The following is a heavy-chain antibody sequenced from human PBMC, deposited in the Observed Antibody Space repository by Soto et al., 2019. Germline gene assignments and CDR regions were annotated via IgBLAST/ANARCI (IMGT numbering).Heavy chain of an antibody. V-gene: IGHV1-46*01. D-gene: IGHD3-10*01. CDR2: INPSGGST. J-gene: IGHJ6*02. Sequence: ASVKVSCKASGYTFTSYYMHWVRQAPGQGLEWMGIINPSGGSTSYAQKFQGRVTMTRDTSTSTVYMELSSLRSEDTAVYYCARDLMAHYYGSGSYPDYYGMDVWGQGTTVTVSS. CDR1: GYTFTSYY. CDR3: ARDLMAHYYGSGSYPDYYGMDV.